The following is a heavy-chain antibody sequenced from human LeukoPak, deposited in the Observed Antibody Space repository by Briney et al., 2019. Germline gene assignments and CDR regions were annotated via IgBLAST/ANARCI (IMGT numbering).Heavy chain of an antibody. CDR3: ARCSGYYYSAFDI. CDR2: IYSGGTT. J-gene: IGHJ3*02. CDR1: GFTVSSNY. D-gene: IGHD3-22*01. V-gene: IGHV3-66*01. Sequence: PGGSLRLSCAASGFTVSSNYMSWVRQAPGKGLDWVSVIYSGGTTYYADSVKGRFTISRDNSKNTLYLQMNTLRAEDTAVYYCARCSGYYYSAFDIWGQGTMVTVSS.